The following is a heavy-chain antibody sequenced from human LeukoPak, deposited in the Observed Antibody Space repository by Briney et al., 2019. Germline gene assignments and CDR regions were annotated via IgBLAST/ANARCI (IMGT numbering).Heavy chain of an antibody. CDR1: GGTFSSYA. V-gene: IGHV1-69*04. Sequence: ASVKVSCKASGGTFSSYAISWVQQAPGQGLEWMGRIIPILGIANYAQKFQGRVTITADKSTSTAYMELSSLRSEDTAVYYCARGTDLRFLEWLSGDNWFDPWGQGTLVTVSS. CDR2: IIPILGIA. D-gene: IGHD3-3*01. CDR3: ARGTDLRFLEWLSGDNWFDP. J-gene: IGHJ5*02.